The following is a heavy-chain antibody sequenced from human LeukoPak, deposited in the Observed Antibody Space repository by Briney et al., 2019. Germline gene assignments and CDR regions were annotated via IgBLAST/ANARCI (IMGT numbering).Heavy chain of an antibody. V-gene: IGHV1-69*04. D-gene: IGHD2-21*01. CDR2: IIPILGIA. Sequence: SVKVSCTASGGTFSSYAISWVRQAPGQGLEWMGRIIPILGIANYAQKFQGRATITADKSTSTAYMELSSLRSEDTAVYYCARVFPNTERLAHFDYWGQGTLVTVSS. J-gene: IGHJ4*02. CDR1: GGTFSSYA. CDR3: ARVFPNTERLAHFDY.